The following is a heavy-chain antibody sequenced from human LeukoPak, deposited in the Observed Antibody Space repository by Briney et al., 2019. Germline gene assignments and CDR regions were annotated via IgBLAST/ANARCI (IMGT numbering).Heavy chain of an antibody. CDR3: ARGVRRDAFDI. V-gene: IGHV4-30-4*01. CDR2: IYYSGST. Sequence: SETLSLTCTVSGGSISSGDYYWSWIRQPPGKGLEWIGYIYYSGSTYYNPSLKSRVTISVDTSKNQFSLKLSSVTAADTAVYYCARGVRRDAFDIWGQGTMVTVSS. CDR1: GGSISSGDYY. J-gene: IGHJ3*02. D-gene: IGHD3-10*01.